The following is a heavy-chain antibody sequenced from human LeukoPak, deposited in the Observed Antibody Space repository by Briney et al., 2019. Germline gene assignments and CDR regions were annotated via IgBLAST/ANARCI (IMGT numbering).Heavy chain of an antibody. CDR2: IYYSGST. D-gene: IGHD3-22*01. CDR3: ARARGGGTYHAGSGYYWDFDY. CDR1: GGSISSGDYY. V-gene: IGHV4-30-4*01. Sequence: PSETLSLTCTVSGGSISSGDYYWSWIRQPPGRGLEWIGYIYYSGSTYYNPSLKSRVTISVDMSKNQFSLRLTSVTAADTAGYYWARARGGGTYHAGSGYYWDFDYWGQGTLVTVSS. J-gene: IGHJ4*02.